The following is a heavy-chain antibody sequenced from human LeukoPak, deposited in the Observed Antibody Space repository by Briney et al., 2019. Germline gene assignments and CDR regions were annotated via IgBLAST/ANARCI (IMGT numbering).Heavy chain of an antibody. CDR3: ARDGPRVATPHPDY. Sequence: GGSLRLSCAASGFTFSSYAMHWVRQAPGKGLEWVAVISYDGSNKYYADSVKGRFTISRDNSKNTLYLQMNSLRAGDTAVYYCARDGPRVATPHPDYWGQGTLVTVSS. CDR1: GFTFSSYA. J-gene: IGHJ4*02. CDR2: ISYDGSNK. D-gene: IGHD5-12*01. V-gene: IGHV3-30*04.